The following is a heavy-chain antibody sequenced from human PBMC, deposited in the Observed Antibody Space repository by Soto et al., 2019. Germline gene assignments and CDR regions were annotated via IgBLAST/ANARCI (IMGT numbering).Heavy chain of an antibody. J-gene: IGHJ6*03. CDR2: MGGSGGST. CDR1: GFTFSSYA. Sequence: GGSLRLSCAASGFTFSSYAMSWVRQAPGKGLEWVSAMGGSGGSTYYADSVKGRFTISRDNSKNTRYLQMNSLRAEDTAVYYCAKGAQLSYYYNYIDVWGKGTTVTVSS. D-gene: IGHD6-6*01. V-gene: IGHV3-23*01. CDR3: AKGAQLSYYYNYIDV.